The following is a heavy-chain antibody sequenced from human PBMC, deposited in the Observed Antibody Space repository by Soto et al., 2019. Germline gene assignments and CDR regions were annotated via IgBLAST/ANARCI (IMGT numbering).Heavy chain of an antibody. CDR1: GGSISGYY. D-gene: IGHD3-9*01. CDR3: ERLLRDYDILTGPNYYFDY. V-gene: IGHV4-59*08. CDR2: IYYSGST. Sequence: SETLSLTCAVSGGSISGYYWSWIRQPPGKGLEWIGYIYYSGSTNYNPSLKSRVTISVDTSKNQFSLKLSSVTAADTAVYYCERLLRDYDILTGPNYYFDYWGQGTLVTVSS. J-gene: IGHJ4*02.